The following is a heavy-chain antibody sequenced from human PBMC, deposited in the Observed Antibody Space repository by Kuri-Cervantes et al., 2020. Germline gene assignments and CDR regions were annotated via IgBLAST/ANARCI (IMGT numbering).Heavy chain of an antibody. CDR1: GGSISSSSYY. CDR3: ALGLDYYYGMDV. J-gene: IGHJ6*02. V-gene: IGHV4-39*07. D-gene: IGHD7-27*01. Sequence: SETLSLTCTVSGGSISSSSYYWGWIRQPPGKGLEWIGSIYYSGSTYYNPSLKSRVTISVDKSKNQFSLKLSSVTAADTAVYYCALGLDYYYGMDVWGQGTTVTVSS. CDR2: IYYSGST.